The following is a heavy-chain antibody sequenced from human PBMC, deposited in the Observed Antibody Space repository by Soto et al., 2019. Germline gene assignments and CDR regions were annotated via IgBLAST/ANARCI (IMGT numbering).Heavy chain of an antibody. CDR1: GFTFSSYA. CDR3: AKDAISMVRGVNNWLDP. V-gene: IGHV3-23*01. CDR2: ISGGGGVST. Sequence: GGSLRLSCAASGFTFSSYAMTGVRQAPGKGLEWVSGISGGGGVSTYYADSVKGRFTISRDNSMNTLYLQMNRLRAEDTAVYYCAKDAISMVRGVNNWLDPWGQGTLVTVSS. J-gene: IGHJ5*02. D-gene: IGHD3-10*01.